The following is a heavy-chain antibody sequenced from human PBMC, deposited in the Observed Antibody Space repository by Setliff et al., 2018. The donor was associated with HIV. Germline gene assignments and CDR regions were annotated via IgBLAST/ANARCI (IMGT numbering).Heavy chain of an antibody. Sequence: SVKVSCKASRGTFRNSAINWVRQAPGQGLVWMGGIITLFGEANYAQKFQGRVTITADEATSTAYMELNSLRSEDAAVYYCARQPYYDDDGTNLPSEWRVLGWGQGTLVTVSS. CDR3: ARQPYYDDDGTNLPSEWRVLG. J-gene: IGHJ4*02. CDR2: IITLFGEA. V-gene: IGHV1-69*13. D-gene: IGHD3-16*01. CDR1: RGTFRNSA.